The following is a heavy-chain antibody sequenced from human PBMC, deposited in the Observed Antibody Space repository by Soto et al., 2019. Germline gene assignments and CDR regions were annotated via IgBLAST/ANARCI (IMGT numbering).Heavy chain of an antibody. Sequence: QVTLKESGPVLVKPTETLTLTCTVSGFSLSNARMGVSWIRQPPGKALEWLAHIFSNDEKSYSTSLKSRLTSSKDNYKSQVVLTMTNVDPVDADTYYCARIGYYDGSGGVDYWGQGTLVTVSS. J-gene: IGHJ4*02. CDR1: GFSLSNARMG. CDR3: ARIGYYDGSGGVDY. V-gene: IGHV2-26*01. D-gene: IGHD3-22*01. CDR2: IFSNDEK.